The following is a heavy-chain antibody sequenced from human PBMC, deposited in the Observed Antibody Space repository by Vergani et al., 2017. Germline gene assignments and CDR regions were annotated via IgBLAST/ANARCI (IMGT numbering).Heavy chain of an antibody. V-gene: IGHV3-66*01. D-gene: IGHD3-22*01. Sequence: EVQLVESGGGLVKPGGSLRLSCAASGFTFSSYSMNWVRQAPGKGLEWVSVIYSGDNTYYADSVKGRFTISRDNSKNTLYLQMNSLRAEDTAVYYCARYYYDSGIYYSAWYFDLWGRGTLVTVSS. J-gene: IGHJ2*01. CDR3: ARYYYDSGIYYSAWYFDL. CDR1: GFTFSSYS. CDR2: IYSGDNT.